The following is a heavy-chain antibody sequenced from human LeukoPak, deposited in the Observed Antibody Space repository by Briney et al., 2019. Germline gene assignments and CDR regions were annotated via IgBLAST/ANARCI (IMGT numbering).Heavy chain of an antibody. CDR1: GFPFSNYT. CDR3: TKGDRSSGWSV. Sequence: GGSLRLSCAASGFPFSNYTMSWVRQALGKGLEWVSGISGSCGGTDYTDSVKGRFTISRDNSKNTLYLQMNSLRAEDTAVYYCTKGDRSSGWSVWGQGALVTVSS. J-gene: IGHJ4*02. D-gene: IGHD6-19*01. CDR2: ISGSCGGT. V-gene: IGHV3-23*01.